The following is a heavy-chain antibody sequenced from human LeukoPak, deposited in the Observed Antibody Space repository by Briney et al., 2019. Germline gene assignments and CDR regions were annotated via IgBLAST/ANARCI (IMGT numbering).Heavy chain of an antibody. J-gene: IGHJ6*02. V-gene: IGHV4-39*07. CDR2: IYYSGST. D-gene: IGHD6-13*01. CDR1: GGSISSSSYY. CDR3: ARDGDIAAAGKWYGMDV. Sequence: SETLSLTCTVSGGSISSSSYYWGWIRQPPGKGLEWIGNIYYSGSTYYNPSLKSRVTISVDMSKNQFSLKLSSVTAADTAVYYCARDGDIAAAGKWYGMDVWGQGTTVTVSS.